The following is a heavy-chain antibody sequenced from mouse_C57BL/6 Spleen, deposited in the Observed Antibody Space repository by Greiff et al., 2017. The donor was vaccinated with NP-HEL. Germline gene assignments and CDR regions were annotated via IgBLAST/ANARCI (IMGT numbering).Heavy chain of an antibody. J-gene: IGHJ2*01. CDR3: ARFPPPFITTVVAGDY. Sequence: QVQLQQPGAELVRPGSSVKLSCKASGYTFTSYWMHWVKQRPIQGLEWIGNIDPSDSYTNYNQKFKGKSTLTVDKSSSTAYMQLSSLTSEDSAVYYCARFPPPFITTVVAGDYWGQGTTLTVSS. D-gene: IGHD1-1*01. CDR2: IDPSDSYT. CDR1: GYTFTSYW. V-gene: IGHV1-52*01.